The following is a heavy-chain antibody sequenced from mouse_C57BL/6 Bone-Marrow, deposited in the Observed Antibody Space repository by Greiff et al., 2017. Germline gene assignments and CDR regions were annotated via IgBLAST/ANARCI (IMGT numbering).Heavy chain of an antibody. J-gene: IGHJ1*03. CDR3: AKQAGSSYWYFDV. CDR1: GFSLTSYG. D-gene: IGHD1-1*01. CDR2: IWGGGST. Sequence: VQLVESGPGLVAPSQSLSITCTVSGFSLTSYGVDWVRQPPGKGLEWLGVIWGGGSTNYNSALMSRLSISKDNSKGQVFLKMNSLQTDDTARYDCAKQAGSSYWYFDVWGTGTTVTVAA. V-gene: IGHV2-9*01.